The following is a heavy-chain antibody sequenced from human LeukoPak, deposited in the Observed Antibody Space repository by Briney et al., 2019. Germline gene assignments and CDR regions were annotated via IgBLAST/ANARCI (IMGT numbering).Heavy chain of an antibody. CDR3: AILAGQLAFDY. CDR2: INHSRST. J-gene: IGHJ4*02. V-gene: IGHV4-34*01. Sequence: NTSETLSLTCAVYAGSFSGYYWSWIRQPPGKGLEWIGEINHSRSTSYNASLKSRVTISVDTSKNQFSLKLSSVTAADTAVYYCAILAGQLAFDYWGQGTLVTVSS. D-gene: IGHD3-16*01. CDR1: AGSFSGYY.